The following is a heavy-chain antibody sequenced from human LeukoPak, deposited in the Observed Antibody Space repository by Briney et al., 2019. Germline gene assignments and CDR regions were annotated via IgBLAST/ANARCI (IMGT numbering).Heavy chain of an antibody. Sequence: PGGSLRLSCAASGFTFSDYYLSWIRQAPGKGLEWVSSISSSSYIYYADSVKGRFTISRDNAKNSLYLQMNSLRAEDTAVCYCARGVYYDSSGSDYWGQGTLVTVSS. CDR3: ARGVYYDSSGSDY. CDR2: ISSSSYI. J-gene: IGHJ4*02. V-gene: IGHV3-69-1*01. D-gene: IGHD3-22*01. CDR1: GFTFSDYY.